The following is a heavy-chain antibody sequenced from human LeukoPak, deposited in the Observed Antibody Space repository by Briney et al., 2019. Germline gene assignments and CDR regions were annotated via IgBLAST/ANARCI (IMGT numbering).Heavy chain of an antibody. J-gene: IGHJ4*02. D-gene: IGHD3-3*01. V-gene: IGHV1-69*13. CDR2: IITNYGTT. CDR1: GGTFSNYA. Sequence: SVKVSCKASGGTFSNYAISWVRQAPGQGLEWMGGIITNYGTTNYAQKYQGRVTITADESTTTVYMELSSLRSEDTAVYYCARPRAYYDFWRGYPPFDYWGQGTLVTVSS. CDR3: ARPRAYYDFWRGYPPFDY.